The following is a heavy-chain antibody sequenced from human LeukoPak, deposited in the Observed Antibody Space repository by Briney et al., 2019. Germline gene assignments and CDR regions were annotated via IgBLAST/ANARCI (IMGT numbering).Heavy chain of an antibody. CDR2: ISGSGGST. Sequence: GGSLRLSWAASGFTFSSYAMSWVRQAPGKGLEWVSAISGSGGSTYYADSVKGRFTISRDNSKNPLYLQMNSLRAEDTAVYYCAKDLDILTGYYAFQHWGQGTLVTVSS. D-gene: IGHD3-9*01. V-gene: IGHV3-23*01. J-gene: IGHJ1*01. CDR1: GFTFSSYA. CDR3: AKDLDILTGYYAFQH.